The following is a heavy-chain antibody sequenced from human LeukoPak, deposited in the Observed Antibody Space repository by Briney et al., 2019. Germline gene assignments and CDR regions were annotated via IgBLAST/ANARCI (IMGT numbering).Heavy chain of an antibody. CDR3: ARDRKTGYSSGWYNY. V-gene: IGHV1-18*01. D-gene: IGHD6-19*01. CDR2: ISAYNGNT. CDR1: GYTFTSYG. J-gene: IGHJ4*02. Sequence: ASVKVTCKASGYTFTSYGISWVRQAPGQGLEWMGWISAYNGNTNYAQKLQGRVTMTTDTSTSTAYMELRSLRSDDTAVYYCARDRKTGYSSGWYNYWGQGTLVTVSS.